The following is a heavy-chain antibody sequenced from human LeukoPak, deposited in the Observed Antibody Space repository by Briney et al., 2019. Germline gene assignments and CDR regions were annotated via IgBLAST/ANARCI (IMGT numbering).Heavy chain of an antibody. J-gene: IGHJ6*02. V-gene: IGHV1-2*02. CDR1: GYTFTGYY. CDR3: ARVGGEYYDSSGYYGGPLNYYYGMDV. Sequence: ASVKVSCKASGYTFTGYYMHWVRQAPGQGLEWMGWINPNSGGTNYAQKFQGRVTMTRDTSISTAYMELSRLRSDDTAVYYCARVGGEYYDSSGYYGGPLNYYYGMDVWGQGTTVTVSS. CDR2: INPNSGGT. D-gene: IGHD3-22*01.